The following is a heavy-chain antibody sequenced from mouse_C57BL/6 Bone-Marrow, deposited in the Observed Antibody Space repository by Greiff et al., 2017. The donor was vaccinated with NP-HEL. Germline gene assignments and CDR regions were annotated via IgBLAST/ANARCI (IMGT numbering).Heavy chain of an antibody. V-gene: IGHV5-6*01. CDR2: ISSGGSYT. Sequence: EVKLVESGGDLVKPGGSLKLSCAASGFTFSSYGMSWVRQTPDKRLEWVATISSGGSYTYYPDSVKGRFTISRDNAKNTLYLQMSSLKSEDTAMYYCARHEDYYSSKGNWGQGTSVTVSS. D-gene: IGHD1-1*01. CDR1: GFTFSSYG. CDR3: ARHEDYYSSKGN. J-gene: IGHJ4*01.